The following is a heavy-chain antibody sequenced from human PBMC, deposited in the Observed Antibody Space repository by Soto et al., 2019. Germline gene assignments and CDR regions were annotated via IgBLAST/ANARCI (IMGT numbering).Heavy chain of an antibody. CDR1: GFSLNDYG. CDR3: AKSNRGAYDTPDF. J-gene: IGHJ4*02. D-gene: IGHD3-22*01. Sequence: QVQLVESGGGVVQPGRSLRLSCAASGFSLNDYGMHWVRQPPGKGLEWVADISYDGRNKYYTDSVRGRFTISRDISKGTLYLQMNSLRPEDTAVYYCAKSNRGAYDTPDFWGQGPRSPSPQ. CDR2: ISYDGRNK. V-gene: IGHV3-30*18.